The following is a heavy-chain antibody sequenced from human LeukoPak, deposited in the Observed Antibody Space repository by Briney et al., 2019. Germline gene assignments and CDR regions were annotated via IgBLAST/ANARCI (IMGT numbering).Heavy chain of an antibody. V-gene: IGHV1-8*01. CDR1: GYTFTTYD. J-gene: IGHJ4*02. D-gene: IGHD3-10*01. CDR3: ARANYYGSGKKYLDY. CDR2: MNPNSGNT. Sequence: ASVKVSCKASGYTFTTYDINWVRQATGQGLEWMGWMNPNSGNTGYAQKFQGRVTMTRNTSMSTAYMELNSLRSEDTAVYYCARANYYGSGKKYLDYWGQGTLVTVSS.